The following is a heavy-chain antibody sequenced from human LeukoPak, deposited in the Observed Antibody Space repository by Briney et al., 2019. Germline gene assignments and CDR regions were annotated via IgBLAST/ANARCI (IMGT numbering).Heavy chain of an antibody. D-gene: IGHD5-18*01. Sequence: SETLSLTCTVSGGSISGYYWSWIRQPPGKGLEWIGYIYYSGSTNYNPSLKSRVTISVDTSKNQFSLKLSSVTAADTAVYYCARDGYREGYYYYYYMDVWGKGTTVTVSS. CDR3: ARDGYREGYYYYYYMDV. J-gene: IGHJ6*03. CDR1: GGSISGYY. V-gene: IGHV4-59*01. CDR2: IYYSGST.